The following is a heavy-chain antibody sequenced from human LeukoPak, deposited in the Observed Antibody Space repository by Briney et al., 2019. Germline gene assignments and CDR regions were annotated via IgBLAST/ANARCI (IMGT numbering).Heavy chain of an antibody. J-gene: IGHJ4*02. CDR2: FDPEDGET. Sequence: ASVKVSCKVSGYTLTELSMHWVRQAPGKGLEWMGGFDPEDGETTYAQKFQGRVTMTEDTSTDTAYMELSSLRSEDTAGYYCATAVVPAARKDYWGQGTLVTVSS. D-gene: IGHD2-2*01. CDR3: ATAVVPAARKDY. CDR1: GYTLTELS. V-gene: IGHV1-24*01.